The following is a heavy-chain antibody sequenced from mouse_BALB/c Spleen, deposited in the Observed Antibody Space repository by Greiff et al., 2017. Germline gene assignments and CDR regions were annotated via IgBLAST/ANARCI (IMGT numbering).Heavy chain of an antibody. CDR3: ASRPLYYGSSYYGMDY. D-gene: IGHD1-1*01. CDR2: IYPSDSYT. J-gene: IGHJ4*01. CDR1: GYTFTSYW. V-gene: IGHV1-69*02. Sequence: QVQLMESGAELVRPGASVKLSCKASGYTFTSYWINWVKQRPGQGLEWIGNIYPSDSYTNYNQKFKDKATLTVDKSSSTAYMQLSSPTSEDSAVYYCASRPLYYGSSYYGMDYWGQGTSVTVSS.